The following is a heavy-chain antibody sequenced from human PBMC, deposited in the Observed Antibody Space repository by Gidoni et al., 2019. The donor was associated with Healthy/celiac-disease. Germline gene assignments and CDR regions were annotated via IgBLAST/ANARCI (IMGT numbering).Heavy chain of an antibody. CDR2: IWYDGSNK. Sequence: QVQLVESGGGVVQPGRSLRLSCAASGFTFSSYGMHWVRQAPGKGLEWVAVIWYDGSNKYYADSVKGRFTISRDNSKNTLYLQMNSLRAEDTAVYYCARDLGYIAVAVTPGLDWGQGTLVTVSS. D-gene: IGHD6-19*01. CDR3: ARDLGYIAVAVTPGLD. V-gene: IGHV3-33*01. J-gene: IGHJ4*02. CDR1: GFTFSSYG.